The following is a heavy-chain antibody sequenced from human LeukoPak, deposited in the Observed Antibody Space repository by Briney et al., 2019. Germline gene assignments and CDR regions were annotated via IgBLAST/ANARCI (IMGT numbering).Heavy chain of an antibody. CDR1: VGSISSGNYY. CDR2: IYMSGST. Sequence: SQTLSLTCTVSVGSISSGNYYYSWIRQSAGKGMEWIGNIYMSGSTRYNPSLMSRVAMSVDTSKNQFSLKISSATAADTAVYYCARGWGIAAATPYYFDHWGQGILVTVSS. V-gene: IGHV4-61*09. CDR3: ARGWGIAAATPYYFDH. J-gene: IGHJ4*02. D-gene: IGHD6-13*01.